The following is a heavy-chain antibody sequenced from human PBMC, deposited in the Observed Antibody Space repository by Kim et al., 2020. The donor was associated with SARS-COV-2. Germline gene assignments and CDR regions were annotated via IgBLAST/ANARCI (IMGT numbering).Heavy chain of an antibody. CDR2: ISSSSSTI. Sequence: GGSLRLSCAASGFTFSSYSMNWVRQAPGKGLEWVSYISSSSSTIYYADSVKGRFTISRDNAKNSLYLQMNSLRDEDTAVYYCARRATFHSGWDDGGSSRISLFDYWGQGTLVTVSS. J-gene: IGHJ4*02. CDR3: ARRATFHSGWDDGGSSRISLFDY. D-gene: IGHD6-19*01. V-gene: IGHV3-48*02. CDR1: GFTFSSYS.